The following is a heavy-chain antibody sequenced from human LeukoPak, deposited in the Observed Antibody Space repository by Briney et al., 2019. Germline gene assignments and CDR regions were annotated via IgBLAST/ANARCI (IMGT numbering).Heavy chain of an antibody. CDR3: ARLRLGPADINWFDP. Sequence: SETLSLTCAVYGGSFSGYYWSWIRQPPGKGLEWIGEINHSGSTNYNPSLKSRVTISVDTSKNQFSLKLSSVTAADTAVYYCARLRLGPADINWFDPWGQGTLVTVSS. CDR2: INHSGST. J-gene: IGHJ5*02. V-gene: IGHV4-34*01. D-gene: IGHD2-2*02. CDR1: GGSFSGYY.